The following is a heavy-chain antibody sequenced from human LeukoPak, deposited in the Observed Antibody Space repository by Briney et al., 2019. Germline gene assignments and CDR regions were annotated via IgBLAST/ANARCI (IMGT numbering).Heavy chain of an antibody. V-gene: IGHV3-30*04. J-gene: IGHJ6*01. CDR3: AGGYGSGSYRDYYYGMDV. D-gene: IGHD3-10*01. Sequence: GGSPTLSCAVSGFTFSSYAMHWVRHAPGKGLEWVAVISYDGSNKYYADSVKGRFTISRDNSKNTLYLQMNSLRAEDTAVYYCAGGYGSGSYRDYYYGMDVWGKGTTVTVCS. CDR2: ISYDGSNK. CDR1: GFTFSSYA.